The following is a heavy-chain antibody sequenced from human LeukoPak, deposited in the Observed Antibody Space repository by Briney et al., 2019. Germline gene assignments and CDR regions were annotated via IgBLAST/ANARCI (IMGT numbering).Heavy chain of an antibody. CDR1: GFTFSSYS. CDR2: ISSSSSTI. V-gene: IGHV3-48*04. Sequence: GGFLRLSCAASGFTFSSYSMNWVRQAPGKGLEWVSYISSSSSTIYYADSVKGRFTISRDNAKNTVHLQMDSLTVEDTAVYYCAVSNWMDPWGQGTLVTVSS. J-gene: IGHJ5*02. CDR3: AVSNWMDP.